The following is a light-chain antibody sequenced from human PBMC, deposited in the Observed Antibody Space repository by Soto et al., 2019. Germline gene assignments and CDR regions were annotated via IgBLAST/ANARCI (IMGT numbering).Light chain of an antibody. V-gene: IGKV3-11*01. Sequence: EIVLTQSPATLSLSPGERATLSCRASQSVSSYLAWYQQKPGQAPRLLIYDASNRATGIPARFSGSGSGTDFTLTISSLEPEDFAVYYCQQCGSSPWTFGQGTKV. CDR1: QSVSSY. CDR3: QQCGSSPWT. J-gene: IGKJ1*01. CDR2: DAS.